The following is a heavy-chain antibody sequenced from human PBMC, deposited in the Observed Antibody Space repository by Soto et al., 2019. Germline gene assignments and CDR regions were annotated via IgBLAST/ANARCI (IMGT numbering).Heavy chain of an antibody. CDR1: GVTFSSYA. CDR3: ARDDEP. Sequence: QVQLVESGGGVVQPGRSLRLSCAASGVTFSSYAMHWVRQAPGQGLEWVAVIWSDGSKKYYGDSVKGRFTISRDNSKNTLYLQMNSLKVEDTAVYYCARDDEPWGQGTLVIVSS. CDR2: IWSDGSKK. V-gene: IGHV3-33*01. J-gene: IGHJ5*02.